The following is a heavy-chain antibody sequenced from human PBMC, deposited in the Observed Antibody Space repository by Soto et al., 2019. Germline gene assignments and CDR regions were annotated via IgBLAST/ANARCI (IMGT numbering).Heavy chain of an antibody. Sequence: QITLKESGPTLVRPTQTLTLTCTFSGFSLTTSGVGVGWIRQPPGKALEWLAVIYWDDDKRYSSSLKSRLTTTNDTAKNQVVLTMTNMDPVDTATYYCAHHPCYGLGSYSFDYWGQGTLVTVSS. CDR1: GFSLTTSGVG. J-gene: IGHJ4*02. D-gene: IGHD3-10*01. V-gene: IGHV2-5*02. CDR3: AHHPCYGLGSYSFDY. CDR2: IYWDDDK.